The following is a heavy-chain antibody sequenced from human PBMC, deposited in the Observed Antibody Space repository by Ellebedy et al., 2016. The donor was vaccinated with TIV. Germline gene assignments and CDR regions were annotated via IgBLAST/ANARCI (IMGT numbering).Heavy chain of an antibody. Sequence: GGSLRLXXAASGFTFNDYYMSWIRQAPGQGLEWISYISSRGTAYADSVQGRFTISRDNAKNSVSLYMTSLRADDTALYFCARHGSSWNYYYYFMDVWGTGTAVTVSS. CDR1: GFTFNDYY. CDR2: ISSRGTA. J-gene: IGHJ6*03. CDR3: ARHGSSWNYYYYFMDV. V-gene: IGHV3-11*01. D-gene: IGHD6-13*01.